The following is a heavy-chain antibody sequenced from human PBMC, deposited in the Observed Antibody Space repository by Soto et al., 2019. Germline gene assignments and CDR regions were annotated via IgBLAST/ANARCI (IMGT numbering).Heavy chain of an antibody. CDR1: GGSISSGGYY. CDR3: ARWGRVYATGYYFDY. D-gene: IGHD2-8*01. J-gene: IGHJ4*02. V-gene: IGHV4-31*03. CDR2: IYYSGST. Sequence: SETLSLTCTVSGGSISSGGYYWSWIRQHPGKGLEWIGYIYYSGSTYYNPSLKSRVTISVDTSKNQFSLKLSSVTAADTAVYYCARWGRVYATGYYFDYWGQGTLVTVSS.